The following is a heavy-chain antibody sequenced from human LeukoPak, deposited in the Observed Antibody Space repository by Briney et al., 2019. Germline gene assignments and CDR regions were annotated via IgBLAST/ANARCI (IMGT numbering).Heavy chain of an antibody. CDR3: ARVSGGPPPSHY. CDR1: GFTVSSNY. V-gene: IGHV3-66*01. CDR2: IYSGGTT. Sequence: GGSLRLSCAASGFTVSSNYLSWVRQAPGKGLEWVSVIYSGGTTYYADSVKGRFTISRDNSKNTLYLQMNSLRAEDTAVYYCARVSGGPPPSHYWGRGTLVSVSS. J-gene: IGHJ4*02. D-gene: IGHD3-10*01.